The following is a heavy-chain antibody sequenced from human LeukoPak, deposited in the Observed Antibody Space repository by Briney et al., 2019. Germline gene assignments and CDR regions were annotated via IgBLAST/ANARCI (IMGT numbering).Heavy chain of an antibody. CDR1: GLTVSSNY. CDR2: IYSGGST. CDR3: ARERCIGTSCSRGMDV. J-gene: IGHJ6*02. Sequence: GGSLRLSCAASGLTVSSNYMSWVRQAPGKGLEWVSVIYSGGSTYYADSVKGRFTISRDNSKNTLYLQMNSLRAEDTAMYFCARERCIGTSCSRGMDVWGQGTTVSVSS. V-gene: IGHV3-53*01. D-gene: IGHD2-2*01.